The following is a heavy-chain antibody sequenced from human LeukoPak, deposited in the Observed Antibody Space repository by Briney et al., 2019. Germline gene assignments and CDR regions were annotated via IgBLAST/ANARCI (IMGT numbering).Heavy chain of an antibody. CDR2: IYYSGST. V-gene: IGHV4-39*07. Sequence: SETLSLTCTVSGGSISSSSYYWGWIRQPPGKGLEWIGSIYYSGSTYYNPSLKSRVTISVDTSKHQFSLKLSSVTAADTAVYYCARDSRDYYDSSGYSDYWGQGTLVTVSS. CDR3: ARDSRDYYDSSGYSDY. J-gene: IGHJ4*02. D-gene: IGHD3-22*01. CDR1: GGSISSSSYY.